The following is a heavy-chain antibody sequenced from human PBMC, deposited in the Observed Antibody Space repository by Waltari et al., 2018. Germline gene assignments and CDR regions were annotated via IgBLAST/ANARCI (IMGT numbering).Heavy chain of an antibody. D-gene: IGHD2-15*01. CDR3: ARDLVVVAAEAPQH. J-gene: IGHJ1*01. V-gene: IGHV3-21*01. CDR2: ISSSSSYI. Sequence: EVQLVESGGVVVQPGGSLRLSCAASGFTFDDYAMHWVRQAPGKGLEWVSSISSSSSYIYYADSVKGRFTISRDNAKNSLYLQMNSLRAEDTAVYYCARDLVVVAAEAPQHWGQGTLVTVSS. CDR1: GFTFDDYA.